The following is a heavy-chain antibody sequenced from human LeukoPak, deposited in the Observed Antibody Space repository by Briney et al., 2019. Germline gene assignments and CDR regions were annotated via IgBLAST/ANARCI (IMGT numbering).Heavy chain of an antibody. CDR1: GYTFTSHG. Sequence: ASVKVSFKASGYTFTSHGISWLRQAPGQGLEWMGWISPYNGNTKYAQKFQGRVTMTTDTSTSTAYMDLRSLSFDDTAVYYCARNSTVTTQGMDVWGSGTTVTVSS. V-gene: IGHV1-18*01. J-gene: IGHJ6*03. CDR2: ISPYNGNT. D-gene: IGHD4-17*01. CDR3: ARNSTVTTQGMDV.